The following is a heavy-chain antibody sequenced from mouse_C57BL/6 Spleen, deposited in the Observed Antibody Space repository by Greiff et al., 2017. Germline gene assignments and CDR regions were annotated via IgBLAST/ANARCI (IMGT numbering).Heavy chain of an antibody. D-gene: IGHD4-1*01. V-gene: IGHV5-9-1*02. Sequence: EVQRVESGEGLVKPGGSLKLSCAASGFTFSSYAMSWVRQTPEKRLEWVAYISSGGDYIYYADTVKGRFTIYSDNARNTLYLQRSSLKSEYTAMYYCTRGANWAYWYFDFWGTGTTVTVSS. CDR1: GFTFSSYA. J-gene: IGHJ1*03. CDR2: ISSGGDYI. CDR3: TRGANWAYWYFDF.